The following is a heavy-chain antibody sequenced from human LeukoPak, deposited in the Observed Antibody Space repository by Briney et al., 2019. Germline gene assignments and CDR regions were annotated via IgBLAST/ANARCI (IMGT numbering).Heavy chain of an antibody. Sequence: GSVKVSCKASGYTFTSYGISWLRQAPGKGFEWMGWINAHKGNTNYAPKFQGRVTMTTDTSTSTVYMGLRTLRSDDTAVYYCARELGSGTYYGFDYWGQGTLVTVSS. J-gene: IGHJ4*02. CDR3: ARELGSGTYYGFDY. V-gene: IGHV1-18*01. D-gene: IGHD1-26*01. CDR2: INAHKGNT. CDR1: GYTFTSYG.